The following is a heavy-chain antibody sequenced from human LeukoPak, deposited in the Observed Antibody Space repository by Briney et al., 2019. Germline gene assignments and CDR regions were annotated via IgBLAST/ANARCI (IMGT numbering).Heavy chain of an antibody. D-gene: IGHD3-22*01. J-gene: IGHJ4*02. CDR2: IWYDGSNK. CDR1: GFTFSSKG. CDR3: ARDLYYYDSSGEY. Sequence: GGSLRLSCAASGFTFSSKGMHWVRQAPGKGLEWVAVIWYDGSNKYYADSVKGRFTISRDNSKNTLYLQMNSLRAEDTAVYYCARDLYYYDSSGEYWGQGTLVTVSS. V-gene: IGHV3-33*01.